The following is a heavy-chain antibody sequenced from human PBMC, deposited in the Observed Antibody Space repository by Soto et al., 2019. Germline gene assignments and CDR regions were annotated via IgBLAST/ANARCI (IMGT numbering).Heavy chain of an antibody. CDR1: GFTFSSYA. CDR2: ISGSGGST. J-gene: IGHJ3*02. CDR3: AKDVQDFGTGPDDAFDI. D-gene: IGHD3-3*01. Sequence: GGSLRLSCAASGFTFSSYAMSWVRQAPGKGLEWVSAISGSGGSTYYADSVKGRFTISRDNSKNTLYLQMNSLRAEDTAVYYCAKDVQDFGTGPDDAFDIWGQGTMVTV. V-gene: IGHV3-23*01.